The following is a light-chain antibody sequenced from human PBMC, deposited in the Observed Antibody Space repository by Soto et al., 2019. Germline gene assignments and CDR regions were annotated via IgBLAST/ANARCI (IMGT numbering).Light chain of an antibody. V-gene: IGKV1-5*01. J-gene: IGKJ1*01. CDR2: DAS. Sequence: DIQMTQSPSTLSAYVGDRVTFTCRASQSISTWLAWYQQNPGKAPKLLIYDASSLQSDVPSRFSGSGSGTEFTLTISALQTDDFASYYCQQYMNYATFGQGTKVEIK. CDR1: QSISTW. CDR3: QQYMNYAT.